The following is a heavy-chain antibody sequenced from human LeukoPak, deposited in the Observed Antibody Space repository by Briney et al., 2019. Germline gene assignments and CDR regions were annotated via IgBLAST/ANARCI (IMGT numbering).Heavy chain of an antibody. CDR3: AAAVDYYDSAGFDY. V-gene: IGHV3-21*01. CDR2: ISSSSSYI. J-gene: IGHJ4*02. Sequence: PGGSLSLSCAASGFTFSSYSMNWVRQAPGKGLEWVSSISSSSSYIYCADSVKGRFTISRDNAKNSLYLQMNSLRAEDTAVYYCAAAVDYYDSAGFDYWGQGTLVTVSS. D-gene: IGHD3-22*01. CDR1: GFTFSSYS.